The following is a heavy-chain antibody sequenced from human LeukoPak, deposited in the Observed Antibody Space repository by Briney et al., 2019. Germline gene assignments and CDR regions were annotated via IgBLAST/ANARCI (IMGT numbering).Heavy chain of an antibody. CDR2: ISYDGSNK. CDR1: QFTFSKYG. CDR3: AKDVIEGAEYFQH. J-gene: IGHJ1*01. D-gene: IGHD2-21*01. Sequence: GATLRLSGVGTQFTFSKYGMPWVRQAPRKELKAVAVISYDGSNKYYPDSVKGRFTISRDNSKNTLYLQMNSLRAEDTAVYYCAKDVIEGAEYFQHWGQGTLVTVSS. V-gene: IGHV3-30*18.